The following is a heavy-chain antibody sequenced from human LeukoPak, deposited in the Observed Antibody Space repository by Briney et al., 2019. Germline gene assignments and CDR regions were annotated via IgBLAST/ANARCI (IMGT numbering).Heavy chain of an antibody. J-gene: IGHJ4*02. Sequence: GGSLRLSCAASGFTFSSYAMSWVRQAPRKGLEWVSAISGSGGRTYYADSAKGRFTISRDNSKNTLYLQMNSLRAEDTAVYYCAKGERHYYDSSGYYSYYFDYWGQGTLVTVSS. CDR2: ISGSGGRT. D-gene: IGHD3-22*01. V-gene: IGHV3-23*01. CDR3: AKGERHYYDSSGYYSYYFDY. CDR1: GFTFSSYA.